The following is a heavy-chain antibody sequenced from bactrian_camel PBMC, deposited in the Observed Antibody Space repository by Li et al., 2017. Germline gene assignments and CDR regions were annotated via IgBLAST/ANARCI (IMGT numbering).Heavy chain of an antibody. Sequence: QLVESGGDSVETGGSLRLSCGGSGVTFRHYCAGWFRQAPGKEREGVASLRTMSTHTGTNIKNSVAGRFAISLDNAKNTLLLKMNNLGPEDSGIYFCAVGTRSTYASTCTRRESDYDHWGQGTQVTVS. D-gene: IGHD1*01. CDR3: AVGTRSTYASTCTRRESDYDH. CDR1: GVTFRHYC. J-gene: IGHJ4*01. CDR2: TMSTHTGT. V-gene: IGHV3S65*01.